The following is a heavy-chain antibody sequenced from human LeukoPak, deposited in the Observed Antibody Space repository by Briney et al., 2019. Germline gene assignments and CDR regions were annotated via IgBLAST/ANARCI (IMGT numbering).Heavy chain of an antibody. CDR3: ARDGSGVWFDP. CDR2: IYSGGKT. V-gene: IGHV3-53*01. D-gene: IGHD3-10*01. CDR1: GFTVSNNY. J-gene: IGHJ5*02. Sequence: GGSLRLSCAASGFTVSNNYMSWVRQAPGKGLEWVSVIYSGGKTYYADSVKGRFTISRDNSKNTLYLQMNSLRAEDTAVYYCARDGSGVWFDPWGQGTLVTVSS.